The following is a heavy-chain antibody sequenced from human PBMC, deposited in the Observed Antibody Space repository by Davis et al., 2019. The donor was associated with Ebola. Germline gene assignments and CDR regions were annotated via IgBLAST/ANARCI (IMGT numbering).Heavy chain of an antibody. D-gene: IGHD6-13*01. CDR1: GGSISSYY. V-gene: IGHV4-59*01. CDR2: IYYSGST. J-gene: IGHJ4*02. CDR3: AKSPRSSSWSDAALLP. Sequence: MPGGSLRLSCTVSGGSISSYYWSWIRQPPGKGLEWIGYIYYSGSTNYNPSLKSRFTISVDTSKNHFSLKLSSVTAADTAVYYCAKSPRSSSWSDAALLPWGQGTLVTVSS.